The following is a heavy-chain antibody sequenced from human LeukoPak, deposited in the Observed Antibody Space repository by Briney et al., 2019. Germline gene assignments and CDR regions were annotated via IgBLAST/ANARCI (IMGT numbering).Heavy chain of an antibody. CDR1: GFTFDDYA. V-gene: IGHV3-9*01. J-gene: IGHJ6*02. D-gene: IGHD3-3*01. Sequence: PGGSLRLSCAASGFTFDDYAMHWVRQAPGKGLEWVSGISWNSGSIGYAESVKGRFTISRDNAKNSLYLQMNSLRAEDTALYYCAKGLRDFWSGYYLRYYYYGMDVWGQGTTVTVSS. CDR2: ISWNSGSI. CDR3: AKGLRDFWSGYYLRYYYYGMDV.